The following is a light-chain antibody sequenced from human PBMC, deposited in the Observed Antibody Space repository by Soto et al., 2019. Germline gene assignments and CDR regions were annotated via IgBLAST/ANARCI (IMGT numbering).Light chain of an antibody. V-gene: IGKV3D-20*02. CDR3: QQRYSWPPIT. CDR2: GAS. J-gene: IGKJ5*01. Sequence: ETVLTPSPGTLSLSPGERATLSCRASQSVRSSYLAWSQQKPGQAPRLLIYGASSRATGIPARFSGSGSGTDFTLTISSPEPEDFAVYYCQQRYSWPPITFGQGTRLEIK. CDR1: QSVRSSY.